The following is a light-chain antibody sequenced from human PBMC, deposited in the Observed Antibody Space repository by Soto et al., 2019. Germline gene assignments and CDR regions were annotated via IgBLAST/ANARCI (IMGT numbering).Light chain of an antibody. Sequence: EIVLTQSPGTLSLSPGERATLSCRASQSVSSSYLAWYQRKPGQAPRLLIYGASSRATAIPDRFSGSGSGTNFTLSISRLEPDDFAVYYCQQYGSSPLTFGQGTKVEIK. CDR3: QQYGSSPLT. J-gene: IGKJ1*01. V-gene: IGKV3-20*01. CDR1: QSVSSSY. CDR2: GAS.